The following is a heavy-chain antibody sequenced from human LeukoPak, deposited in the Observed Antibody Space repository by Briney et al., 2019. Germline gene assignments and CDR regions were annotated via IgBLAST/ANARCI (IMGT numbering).Heavy chain of an antibody. Sequence: SETLSLTCTVSGGSISSYYWSWIRQPPGKGLEWIGYIYTSGSTNYNPPLKRRVTISVDTSKNQFSLKLSSVTAADTAVYYCARLVAVAEWFDPWGQGTLVTVSS. CDR2: IYTSGST. J-gene: IGHJ5*02. D-gene: IGHD6-19*01. CDR1: GGSISSYY. CDR3: ARLVAVAEWFDP. V-gene: IGHV4-4*09.